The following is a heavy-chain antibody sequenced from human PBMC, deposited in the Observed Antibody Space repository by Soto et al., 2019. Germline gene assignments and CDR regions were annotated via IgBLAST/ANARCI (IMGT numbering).Heavy chain of an antibody. CDR1: GFTFSSYS. Sequence: PGGSLRLSCAASGFTFSSYSMNWVRQAPGKGLEWVSYISSSSSTIYYADSVKGRFTISRDNAKNSLYLQMNSLRAEDTAVYYCARDQEDYYGSGSYYTYYYYYYMDVWGKGTTVTVSS. CDR3: ARDQEDYYGSGSYYTYYYYYYMDV. D-gene: IGHD3-10*01. CDR2: ISSSSSTI. J-gene: IGHJ6*03. V-gene: IGHV3-48*01.